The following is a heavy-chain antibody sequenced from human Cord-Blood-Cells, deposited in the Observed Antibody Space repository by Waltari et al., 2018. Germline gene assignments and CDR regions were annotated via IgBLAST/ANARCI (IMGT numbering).Heavy chain of an antibody. CDR1: GGTFSSYA. CDR2: IIPIFGTA. CDR3: ATNPPIYWYFDL. V-gene: IGHV1-69*12. J-gene: IGHJ2*01. Sequence: QVQLVQSGAEVKKPGSSVKVSCKASGGTFSSYAISWVRQAPGQGLEGMGGIIPIFGTANYAQKFQGRVTSTADESTSTAYMELSSLRSEDTAVYYCATNPPIYWYFDLWGRGTLVTVSS.